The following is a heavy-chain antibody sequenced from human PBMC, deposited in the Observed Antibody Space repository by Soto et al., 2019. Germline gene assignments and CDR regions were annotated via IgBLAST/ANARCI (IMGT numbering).Heavy chain of an antibody. CDR1: GFSLSTSGVG. CDR2: IYWDDDK. V-gene: IGHV2-5*02. D-gene: IGHD2-21*02. CDR3: IQSRCGGDCLQSYASHYYYGMDV. J-gene: IGHJ6*02. Sequence: QITLKESGPTLVKPTQTLTLTCTFSGFSLSTSGVGVGWIRQPPGKALDWLALIYWDDDKRYSPPLRSRLTISKETSKNQVVLTMTKMDPVDTATYYCIQSRCGGDCLQSYASHYYYGMDVWGQGTTVTVSS.